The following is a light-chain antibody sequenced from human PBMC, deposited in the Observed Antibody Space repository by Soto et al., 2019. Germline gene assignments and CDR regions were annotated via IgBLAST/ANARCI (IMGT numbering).Light chain of an antibody. Sequence: IQMNQTPSSLSASVGDRVTITCRASQSIISYLDWYQQKPGKAPKLLIYAASSLQSGVPSRFSGSGSGTDFTLTISSLQPEDFATYYCQECDSTPITFGQVTLPEV. CDR3: QECDSTPIT. CDR1: QSIISY. CDR2: AAS. V-gene: IGKV1-39*01. J-gene: IGKJ5*01.